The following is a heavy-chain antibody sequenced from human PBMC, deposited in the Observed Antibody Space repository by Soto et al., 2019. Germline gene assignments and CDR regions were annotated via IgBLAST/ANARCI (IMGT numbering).Heavy chain of an antibody. CDR2: IVVGSGNT. J-gene: IGHJ4*02. CDR1: GFTFTSSA. CDR3: AAEIEVVAATNPNFDY. V-gene: IGHV1-58*01. Sequence: GASVKVSCKASGFTFTSSAVQWVRQARGQRLEWIGWIVVGSGNTNYAQKFQERVTITRDMSTSTAYMELSSLRSEDTAVYYCAAEIEVVAATNPNFDYWGQGTLVTVSS. D-gene: IGHD2-15*01.